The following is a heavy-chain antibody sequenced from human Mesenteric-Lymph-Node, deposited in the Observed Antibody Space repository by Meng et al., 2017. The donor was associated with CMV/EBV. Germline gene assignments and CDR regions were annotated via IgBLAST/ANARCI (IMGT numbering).Heavy chain of an antibody. J-gene: IGHJ6*02. CDR1: GHIFTGDS. V-gene: IGHV1-69*05. D-gene: IGHD1-1*01. Sequence: SVKVSCKAPGHIFTGDSMHWVRQAPGQGLEWMGGIIPIFGTANYAQKFQGRVTITTDESTSTAYMELSSLRSEDTAVYYCATHDTSSWDYYYGMDVWGQGTTVTVSS. CDR2: IIPIFGTA. CDR3: ATHDTSSWDYYYGMDV.